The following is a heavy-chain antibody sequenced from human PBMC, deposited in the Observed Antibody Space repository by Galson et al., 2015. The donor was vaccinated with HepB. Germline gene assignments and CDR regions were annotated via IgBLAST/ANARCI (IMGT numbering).Heavy chain of an antibody. CDR3: ARDMSITTVNPDAFDI. CDR2: INPSGGST. J-gene: IGHJ3*02. CDR1: GYTFTSYY. D-gene: IGHD4-17*01. V-gene: IGHV1-46*04. Sequence: SVKVSCKASGYTFTSYYMHWVRQAPGQGLEWMGIINPSGGSTSYAQKLQGRVTMTRDTSTSTVYMELSSLRSEDTAVYYCARDMSITTVNPDAFDIWGQGTMVTVSS.